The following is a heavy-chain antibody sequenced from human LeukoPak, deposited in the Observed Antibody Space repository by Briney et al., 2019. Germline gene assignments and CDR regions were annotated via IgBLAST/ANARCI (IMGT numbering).Heavy chain of an antibody. J-gene: IGHJ4*02. V-gene: IGHV4-4*09. CDR1: GGSISSYY. CDR3: ARHRLAALNYFDY. D-gene: IGHD6-6*01. CDR2: IYTSGST. Sequence: SETLSLTCTVSGGSISSYYWSWIRQPPGKGLEWIGYIYTSGSTNYNPSLESRVTISVDTSKNQFSLKLSSVTAADTAVYYCARHRLAALNYFDYWGQGTLVTVSS.